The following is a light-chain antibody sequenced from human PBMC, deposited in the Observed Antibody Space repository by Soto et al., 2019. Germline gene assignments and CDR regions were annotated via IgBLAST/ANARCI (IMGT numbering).Light chain of an antibody. Sequence: EIVLTQSPGTLSLSPGERATLSCRASQSINNRYLAWYQQKPGQAPRLLIYGASSRATGIPDRFSGSGSGTDFTLXISRLEPEDFAVYYCQQFGSSPGFTFGPGTKVDMK. V-gene: IGKV3-20*01. J-gene: IGKJ3*01. CDR2: GAS. CDR1: QSINNRY. CDR3: QQFGSSPGFT.